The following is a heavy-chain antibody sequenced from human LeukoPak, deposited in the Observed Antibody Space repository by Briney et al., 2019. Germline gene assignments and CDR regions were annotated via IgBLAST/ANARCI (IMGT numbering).Heavy chain of an antibody. CDR2: IFYSGST. CDR3: ARGARMNDY. Sequence: SQTLSLTCTVSGGSISSGDYSWSWIRQPPGKGLERIGSIFYSGSTYYNPSLKSRVTISVDTSKNQFSLKLSSVTAADTAVYYCARGARMNDYWGQGTLVTVSS. CDR1: GGSISSGDYS. V-gene: IGHV4-30-4*01. J-gene: IGHJ4*02. D-gene: IGHD2-15*01.